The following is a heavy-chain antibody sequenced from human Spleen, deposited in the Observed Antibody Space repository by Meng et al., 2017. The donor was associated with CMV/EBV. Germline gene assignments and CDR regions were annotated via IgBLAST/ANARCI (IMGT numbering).Heavy chain of an antibody. CDR1: GGSISSGGYY. J-gene: IGHJ6*02. Sequence: SETLSLTCTVSGGSISSGGYYWSWIRQHPGKGLEWIGYIYYSGSTYYNPSLKSRVTISVDTSKNQFSLKLSSVTAADTAVYYCARGQLVGDGMDVWGQGTTVTVSS. D-gene: IGHD6-13*01. V-gene: IGHV4-31*03. CDR2: IYYSGST. CDR3: ARGQLVGDGMDV.